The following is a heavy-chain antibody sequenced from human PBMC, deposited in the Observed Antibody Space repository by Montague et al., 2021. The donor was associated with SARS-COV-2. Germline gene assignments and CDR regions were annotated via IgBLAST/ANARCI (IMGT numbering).Heavy chain of an antibody. CDR2: IYYTGST. Sequence: SETLSLTCTVSGGSISSTDHFWGWIRQPPGKGLEWIGSIYYTGSTFYTPSLKSRVTISVDTSKNEFSLKLISVTATDTAVYYCARNEKGYGYFDLWGRGTLVTVSS. V-gene: IGHV4-39*01. J-gene: IGHJ2*01. D-gene: IGHD1-1*01. CDR3: ARNEKGYGYFDL. CDR1: GGSISSTDHF.